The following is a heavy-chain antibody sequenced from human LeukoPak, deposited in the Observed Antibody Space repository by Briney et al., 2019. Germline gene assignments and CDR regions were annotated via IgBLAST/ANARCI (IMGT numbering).Heavy chain of an antibody. D-gene: IGHD3-22*01. J-gene: IGHJ4*02. CDR3: TRVGYDSSGYYYSFDY. CDR2: IRSKAYGGTT. Sequence: GQSLRLSCTASGFTFGDYAMSWVRQAPGKGLEWVGFIRSKAYGGTTEYAASVKGRFTIPRDDSKSIAYLQMNSLKTEDTAVYYCTRVGYDSSGYYYSFDYWGQGTLVTVSS. V-gene: IGHV3-49*04. CDR1: GFTFGDYA.